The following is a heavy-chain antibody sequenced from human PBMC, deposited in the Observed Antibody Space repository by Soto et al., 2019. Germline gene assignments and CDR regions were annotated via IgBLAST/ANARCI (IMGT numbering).Heavy chain of an antibody. J-gene: IGHJ6*02. D-gene: IGHD4-17*01. CDR2: ISYDGSNK. CDR3: AKGGGNYGDYLSGSLYGMDV. V-gene: IGHV3-30*18. CDR1: GFTFSSYV. Sequence: PGGSLRLSCEASGFTFSSYVIHWVHQDPGKGLEWVAVISYDGSNKYYADSVKGRFTISRDNSKNTLYLQMNSLRAEDTAVYYCAKGGGNYGDYLSGSLYGMDVWGQGTTVTVSS.